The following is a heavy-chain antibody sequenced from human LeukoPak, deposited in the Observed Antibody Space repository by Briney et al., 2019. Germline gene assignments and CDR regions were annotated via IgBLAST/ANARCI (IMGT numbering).Heavy chain of an antibody. D-gene: IGHD5-18*01. CDR1: GFTFSSYS. V-gene: IGHV3-21*01. J-gene: IGHJ4*02. Sequence: GGSLRLSCAASGFTFSSYSMSWVRQAPGKGLEWVSSISSSSSYIYYADSVKGRFTISRDNAKNSLYLQMNSLRAEDTALYYCARQADTAMLIWSFTDYWGQGTLVTVSS. CDR2: ISSSSSYI. CDR3: ARQADTAMLIWSFTDY.